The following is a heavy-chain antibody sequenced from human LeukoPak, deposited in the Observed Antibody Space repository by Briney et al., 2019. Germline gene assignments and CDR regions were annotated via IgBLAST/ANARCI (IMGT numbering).Heavy chain of an antibody. CDR2: INHSGST. Sequence: SETLSLTCAVYGGSFSGYYWSWIRPPPGKGLEWIGEINHSGSTNYNPSLKSRVTISVDTSKNQFSLKLSSVTAADTAVYYCASRGRAGDYWGQGTLVTVSS. D-gene: IGHD3-10*01. CDR1: GGSFSGYY. CDR3: ASRGRAGDY. V-gene: IGHV4-34*01. J-gene: IGHJ4*02.